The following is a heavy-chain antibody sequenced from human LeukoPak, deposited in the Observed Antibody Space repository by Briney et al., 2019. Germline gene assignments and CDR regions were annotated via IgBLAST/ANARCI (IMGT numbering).Heavy chain of an antibody. Sequence: LGASLQISCEGSGSIFISSWIAWLRQLPAKGLEWMGLIYSGDSNTRYSPSFQGQVTISADKSINTSYVPWSSLKASDTAIYYCARQTRDAFDIWGEGTMVTVSS. D-gene: IGHD1-1*01. CDR1: GSIFISSW. CDR2: IYSGDSNT. V-gene: IGHV5-51*01. CDR3: ARQTRDAFDI. J-gene: IGHJ3*02.